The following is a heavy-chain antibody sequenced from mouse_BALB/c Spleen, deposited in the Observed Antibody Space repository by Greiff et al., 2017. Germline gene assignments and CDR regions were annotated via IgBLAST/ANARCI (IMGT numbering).Heavy chain of an antibody. J-gene: IGHJ4*01. V-gene: IGHV1S29*02. CDR1: GYTFTDYN. Sequence: EVQLQQSGPELVKPGASVKISCKASGYTFTDYNMHWVKQSHGKSLEWIGYIYPYNGGTGYNQKFKSKATLTVDNSSSTAYMELRSLTSEDSAVYYCAFTTVPYAMDYWGQGTSVTVSS. CDR3: AFTTVPYAMDY. CDR2: IYPYNGGT. D-gene: IGHD1-1*01.